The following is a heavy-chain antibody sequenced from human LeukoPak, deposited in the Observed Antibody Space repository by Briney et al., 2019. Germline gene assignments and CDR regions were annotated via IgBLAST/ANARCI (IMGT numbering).Heavy chain of an antibody. V-gene: IGHV3-21*04. CDR2: ISSSSSYI. CDR3: AKVIAVAGVFDY. Sequence: GGSLRLSCAASGFTFSSYSMNWVRQAPGKGLEWVSSISSSSSYIYYADSVKGRFTISRDNAKNSLYLQMNSLRAEDTAVYYCAKVIAVAGVFDYWGQGTLVTVSS. J-gene: IGHJ4*02. D-gene: IGHD6-19*01. CDR1: GFTFSSYS.